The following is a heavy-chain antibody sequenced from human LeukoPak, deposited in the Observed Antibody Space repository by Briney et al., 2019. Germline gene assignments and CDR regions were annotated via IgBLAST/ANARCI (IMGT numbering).Heavy chain of an antibody. D-gene: IGHD3-9*01. V-gene: IGHV4-34*01. J-gene: IGHJ4*02. CDR3: ARIPDYDILTGPDY. Sequence: SETLSLTCAVYGGSFSGYYWSWIRQPPGKGLEWIGEINHSGSTNYNPSLKSRVTISVDTSKNRFPLKLSSVTAADTAVYYCARIPDYDILTGPDYWGQGTLVTVSS. CDR2: INHSGST. CDR1: GGSFSGYY.